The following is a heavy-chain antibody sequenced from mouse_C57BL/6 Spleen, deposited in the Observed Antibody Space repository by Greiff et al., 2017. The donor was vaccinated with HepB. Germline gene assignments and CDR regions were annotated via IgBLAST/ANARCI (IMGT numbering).Heavy chain of an antibody. CDR1: GYTFTSYW. Sequence: QVQLQQPGAELVMPGASVKLSCKASGYTFTSYWMPWVKQRPGQGLEWIGEIYPSDSYTNYNQKFKGKSTLTVDKSSSTAYMQLSSLTSEDSAVYYCAREADWYFDYWGQGTTLTVSS. D-gene: IGHD4-1*01. J-gene: IGHJ2*01. V-gene: IGHV1-69*01. CDR2: IYPSDSYT. CDR3: AREADWYFDY.